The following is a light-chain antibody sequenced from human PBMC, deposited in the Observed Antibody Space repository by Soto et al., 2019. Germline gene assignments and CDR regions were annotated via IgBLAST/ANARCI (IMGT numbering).Light chain of an antibody. V-gene: IGKV1-39*01. CDR3: QQYGSSGT. J-gene: IGKJ1*01. Sequence: IQMTQSPPSLSATVGDRVTITCRASRSISDCLNWYKQKPGEAPELLIYAASTLQSGVPSRFSGSGSGTDFTLTISRLEPEDFAVYYCQQYGSSGTFGQGTKVDI. CDR1: RSISDC. CDR2: AAS.